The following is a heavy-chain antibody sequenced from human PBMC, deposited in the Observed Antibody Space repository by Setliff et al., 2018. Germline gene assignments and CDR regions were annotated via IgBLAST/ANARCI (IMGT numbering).Heavy chain of an antibody. J-gene: IGHJ3*02. V-gene: IGHV1-8*01. CDR3: ASTYYYGSGSRYAFDI. D-gene: IGHD3-10*01. CDR1: GYTFTSYD. CDR2: MNPNSGNT. Sequence: GASVKVSCKASGYTFTSYDINWVRQATGQGLEWMGWMNPNSGNTGYAQKFQGRVTMTRNTSISTAYMELSSLRSEDTAGYYCASTYYYGSGSRYAFDIWGQGTMVTVSS.